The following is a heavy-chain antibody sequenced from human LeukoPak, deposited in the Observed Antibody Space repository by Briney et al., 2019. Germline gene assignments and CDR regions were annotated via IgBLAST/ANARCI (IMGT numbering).Heavy chain of an antibody. CDR2: IIPIFGTA. J-gene: IGHJ6*02. V-gene: IGHV1-69*13. D-gene: IGHD6-13*01. Sequence: GASVKVSCKASGGTFSSYAISWVRQAPGQGLEWMGGIIPIFGTANYAQKFQGRVTITADESTSTAYMGLSSLRSEDTAVYYCARAGLPWYSSSWYLYYYYYGMDVWGQGTTVTVSS. CDR1: GGTFSSYA. CDR3: ARAGLPWYSSSWYLYYYYYGMDV.